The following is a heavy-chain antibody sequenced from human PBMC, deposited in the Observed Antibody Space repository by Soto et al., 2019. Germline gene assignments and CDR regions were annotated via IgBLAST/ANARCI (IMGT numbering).Heavy chain of an antibody. Sequence: ASVKVSCKASGYTFTGYYMHWVRQAPGQGLEWMGWINPNSGGTNYAQKFQGRVTITRDTSATTAYMELSSLTSEDTAVYYCARDSIAAPGTYFDYWSLGTLVTVSS. CDR2: INPNSGGT. V-gene: IGHV1-2*02. D-gene: IGHD6-13*01. CDR3: ARDSIAAPGTYFDY. J-gene: IGHJ4*02. CDR1: GYTFTGYY.